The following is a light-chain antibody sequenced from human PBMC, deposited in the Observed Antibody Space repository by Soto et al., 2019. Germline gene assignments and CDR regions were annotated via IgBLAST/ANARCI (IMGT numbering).Light chain of an antibody. CDR3: QESYSFLWGT. Sequence: DIQMTQSPSSLSASVGDRVTITCQTSQSISTSLNWYQQKAGKAPKLLIYGASTLQSGVPLRFSGSGSGTDFTLTISSLQREDFATYYCQESYSFLWGTCGQGTKVEIK. V-gene: IGKV1-39*01. J-gene: IGKJ1*01. CDR1: QSISTS. CDR2: GAS.